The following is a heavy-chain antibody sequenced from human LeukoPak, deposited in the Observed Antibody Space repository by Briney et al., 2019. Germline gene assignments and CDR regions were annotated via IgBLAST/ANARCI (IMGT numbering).Heavy chain of an antibody. CDR1: GGSISSNSFY. CDR3: ARQTGFSDSSGYYYYFDY. Sequence: SETLSLTCTVSGGSISSNSFYWGWIRQPPGKGPEWIGNIYYSGSTYYGPSLKSRVTISVDTSKNQFSLKLSSVTAADTAVYYCARQTGFSDSSGYYYYFDYWGQGTLVTVSS. V-gene: IGHV4-39*01. D-gene: IGHD3-22*01. J-gene: IGHJ4*02. CDR2: IYYSGST.